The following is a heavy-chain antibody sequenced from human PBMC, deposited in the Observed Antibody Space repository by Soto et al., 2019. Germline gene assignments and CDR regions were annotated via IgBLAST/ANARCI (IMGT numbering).Heavy chain of an antibody. D-gene: IGHD2-2*01. CDR3: ARITDYCGRTSCSYPFDY. J-gene: IGHJ4*02. CDR1: GFTFSTYS. CDR2: ISRDSTYI. V-gene: IGHV3-21*01. Sequence: GGSLRLSCAASGFTFSTYSMSWVRQAPGKGLEWVSSISRDSTYIYYADSVKGRFTISRDNAKNSLYLQMNSLGAEDTAVFYCARITDYCGRTSCSYPFDYWGQGTLVTVSS.